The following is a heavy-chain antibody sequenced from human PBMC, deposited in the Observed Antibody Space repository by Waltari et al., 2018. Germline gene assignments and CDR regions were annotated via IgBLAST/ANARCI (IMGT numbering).Heavy chain of an antibody. CDR3: ARESGEMASKEVAFDI. CDR2: INPNSGGT. V-gene: IGHV1-2*02. D-gene: IGHD3-16*01. CDR1: GYTFPGYY. J-gene: IGHJ3*02. Sequence: QVQLVQSGAEVKKPGASVKVSCKASGYTFPGYYMNWEGKAPEQGLEWMGWINPNSGGTNYAQKFQGRVTMTRDTSISTAYMELSRLRSDDTAVYYCARESGEMASKEVAFDIWGQGTMVTVSS.